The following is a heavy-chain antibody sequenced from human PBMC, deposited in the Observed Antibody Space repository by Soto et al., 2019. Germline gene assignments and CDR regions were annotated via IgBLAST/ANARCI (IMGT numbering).Heavy chain of an antibody. CDR1: GGSFSGYY. V-gene: IGHV4-34*01. CDR3: ARFPGIAARPNYYYYGMDV. J-gene: IGHJ6*02. D-gene: IGHD6-6*01. Sequence: PSETLSLTCAVYGGSFSGYYWSWIRQPPGKGLEWIGEINHSGSTNYNPSLKSRVTISVDTSKNQLSLKLSSVTAADTAVYYCARFPGIAARPNYYYYGMDVWGQGTTVTVSS. CDR2: INHSGST.